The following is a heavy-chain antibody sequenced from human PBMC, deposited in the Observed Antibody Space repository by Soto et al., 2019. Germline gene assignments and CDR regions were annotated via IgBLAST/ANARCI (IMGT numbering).Heavy chain of an antibody. CDR3: ARGVAPMVYAIRGAWFDP. D-gene: IGHD2-8*01. Sequence: SETLSLTCPVYVGSISIVGYYWSWIRQHPGKGLEWIGYIYYSGSTYYNPSLKSRVTISVDTSKNQFSLKLSSVTAADTAVYYCARGVAPMVYAIRGAWFDPWGQGTLVTVSS. CDR2: IYYSGST. V-gene: IGHV4-31*03. J-gene: IGHJ5*02. CDR1: VGSISIVGYY.